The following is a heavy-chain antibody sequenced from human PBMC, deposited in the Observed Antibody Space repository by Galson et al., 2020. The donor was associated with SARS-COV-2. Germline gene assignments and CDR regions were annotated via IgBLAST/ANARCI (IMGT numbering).Heavy chain of an antibody. D-gene: IGHD3-9*01. CDR3: AKDLRYYDILTGYLSIPQKGGVEHGPPDY. CDR2: ISYDGSNK. J-gene: IGHJ4*02. V-gene: IGHV3-30*18. CDR1: GFTFSSYG. Sequence: GESLKISCAASGFTFSSYGMHWVRQAPGKGLEWVAVISYDGSNKYYADSVKGRFTISRDNSKNTLYLQMNSLRAEDTAVYYCAKDLRYYDILTGYLSIPQKGGVEHGPPDYWGQGTLVTVSS.